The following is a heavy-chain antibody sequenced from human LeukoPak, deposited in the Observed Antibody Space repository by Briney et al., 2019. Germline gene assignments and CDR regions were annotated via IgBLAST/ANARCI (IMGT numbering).Heavy chain of an antibody. CDR2: INPNSGGT. J-gene: IGHJ4*02. CDR3: ARGQGYYDSSGYYKGDYFDY. CDR1: GYTFTSYG. V-gene: IGHV1-2*04. D-gene: IGHD3-22*01. Sequence: GASVKVSCKASGYTFTSYGISWVRQAPGQGLEWMGWINPNSGGTNYAQKFQGWVTMTRDTSISTAYMELSRLRSDETAVYYCARGQGYYDSSGYYKGDYFDYWGRGTLVTVSS.